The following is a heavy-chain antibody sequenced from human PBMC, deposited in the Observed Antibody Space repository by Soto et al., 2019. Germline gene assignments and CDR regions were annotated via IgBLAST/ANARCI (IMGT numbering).Heavy chain of an antibody. CDR2: IIPIFGTA. CDR3: ARGAVLRFLEWLSGYYYYGMDV. CDR1: GGTFSSYA. D-gene: IGHD3-3*01. V-gene: IGHV1-69*01. Sequence: QVQLVQSGAEVKKPGSSVKVSCKASGGTFSSYAISWVRQAPGQGLEWMGGIIPIFGTANYAQKFQGRVTITADESPRSAYMELSSLRSEDTAVYYCARGAVLRFLEWLSGYYYYGMDVWGQGTTVTVSS. J-gene: IGHJ6*02.